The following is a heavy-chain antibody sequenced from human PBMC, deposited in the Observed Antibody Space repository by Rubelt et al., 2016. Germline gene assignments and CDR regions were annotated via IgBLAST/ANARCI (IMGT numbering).Heavy chain of an antibody. CDR3: VGVRNWNYGPLDY. J-gene: IGHJ4*02. Sequence: QVQPVQSRAEVKKPGASVKVSCKASGYTFTGYYMHWVRQAPGQGLEWMGRINPNSGGTNYVQKFQGRVTMTRDTSISTAYMELSRLRSDDTAVYYCVGVRNWNYGPLDYWGQGTLVTVSS. V-gene: IGHV1-2*06. CDR2: INPNSGGT. CDR1: GYTFTGYY. D-gene: IGHD1-7*01.